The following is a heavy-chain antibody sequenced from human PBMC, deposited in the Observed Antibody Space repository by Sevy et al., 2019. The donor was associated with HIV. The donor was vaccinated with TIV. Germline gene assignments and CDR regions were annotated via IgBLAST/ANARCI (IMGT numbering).Heavy chain of an antibody. CDR1: GGSISSGDYY. CDR3: ARGDSVLPTGGFDL. V-gene: IGHV4-31*03. CDR2: IYYTGST. Sequence: KQSQTLSLTCTVSGGSISSGDYYWTWIRQHPGKGLEWIGYIYYTGSTYYNPPLESRVSISIDTSKNHFSLKLGSVTAADTAVYFCARGDSVLPTGGFDLWGRGTLVTVSS. J-gene: IGHJ2*01. D-gene: IGHD2-8*02.